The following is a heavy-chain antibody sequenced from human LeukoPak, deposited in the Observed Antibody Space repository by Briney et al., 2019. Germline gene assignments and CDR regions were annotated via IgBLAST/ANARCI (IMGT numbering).Heavy chain of an antibody. CDR1: GFTFSDYW. CDR2: INHNGNVN. V-gene: IGHV3-7*03. Sequence: GGSLRLSCAASGFTFSDYWMHWARQAPGKGLEWVASINHNGNVNYYVDSVKGRFTISRDNAKNSLYPQMSNLRAEDTAVYFCARGGGLDVWGQGATVTVSS. D-gene: IGHD3-16*01. CDR3: ARGGGLDV. J-gene: IGHJ6*02.